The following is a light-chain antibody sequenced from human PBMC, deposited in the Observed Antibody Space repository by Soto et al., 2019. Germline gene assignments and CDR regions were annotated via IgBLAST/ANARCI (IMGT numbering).Light chain of an antibody. CDR3: QHYNSYPWT. CDR1: QTISSW. Sequence: DIQMTQYPSTLSGSVGDRVTITCRASQTISSWLAWYQQKPGKAPKLLIYKASTLKSGVPSRFSGSGSGTEFTLTISSLQPDDFATYYCQHYNSYPWTFGQGTKVDI. J-gene: IGKJ1*01. CDR2: KAS. V-gene: IGKV1-5*03.